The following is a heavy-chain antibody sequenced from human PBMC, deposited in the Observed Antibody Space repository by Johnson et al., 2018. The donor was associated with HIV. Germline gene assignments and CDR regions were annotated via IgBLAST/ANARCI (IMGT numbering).Heavy chain of an antibody. CDR3: ARDSEDSSGFGAFEI. Sequence: VQLVESGGGLVQPGGSLRLSCAASGFTFSSYAMHWVRQAPGKGLEFVSAISSNGGSTYYANSVKGSFTISRDNSKNTLYLQMGSLMAEDMAVYYCARDSEDSSGFGAFEIWGQGTVVTVSS. CDR2: ISSNGGST. V-gene: IGHV3-64*01. CDR1: GFTFSSYA. D-gene: IGHD6-19*01. J-gene: IGHJ3*02.